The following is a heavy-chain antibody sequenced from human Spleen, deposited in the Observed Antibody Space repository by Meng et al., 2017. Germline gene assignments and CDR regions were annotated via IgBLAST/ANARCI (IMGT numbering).Heavy chain of an antibody. V-gene: IGHV1-58*01. J-gene: IGHJ2*01. CDR2: IVVGSGNT. D-gene: IGHD5-24*01. Sequence: SVKVSCKASGFTFTSSAVQWVRQARGQRLEWIGWIVVGSGNTNYAQKFQERVTITRDMSTSTAYMELSSLRSEDTAVYYCARDVVVEMTTNGYFDLWGRGTLVTVSS. CDR1: GFTFTSSA. CDR3: ARDVVVEMTTNGYFDL.